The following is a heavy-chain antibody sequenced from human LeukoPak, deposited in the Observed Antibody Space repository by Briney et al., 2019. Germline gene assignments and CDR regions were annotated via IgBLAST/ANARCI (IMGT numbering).Heavy chain of an antibody. CDR3: ARDRYPLSYYGSGSSDDAFDI. CDR2: INPNSGGT. V-gene: IGHV1-2*04. Sequence: ASVKVSCKVSGYTLTELSMHWVRQAPGQGLEGMGWINPNSGGTNYAQKFQGWVTMTRDTSISTAYMELSRLRSDDTAVYYCARDRYPLSYYGSGSSDDAFDIWGQGTMVTVSS. J-gene: IGHJ3*02. D-gene: IGHD3-10*01. CDR1: GYTLTELS.